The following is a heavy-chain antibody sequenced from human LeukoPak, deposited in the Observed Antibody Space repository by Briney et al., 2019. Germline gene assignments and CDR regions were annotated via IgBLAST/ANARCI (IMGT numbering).Heavy chain of an antibody. CDR3: ARQVLARDAFDI. V-gene: IGHV5-51*01. Sequence: GESLKISCKGSGYSFTIYWIGWVRQMPGKGLEWMGIIYPADSDTRYSPSFQGQVTISADKSITTAYLQWNSLKASDTAIYYCARQVLARDAFDIWGQGTMVTVSS. CDR1: GYSFTIYW. CDR2: IYPADSDT. J-gene: IGHJ3*02.